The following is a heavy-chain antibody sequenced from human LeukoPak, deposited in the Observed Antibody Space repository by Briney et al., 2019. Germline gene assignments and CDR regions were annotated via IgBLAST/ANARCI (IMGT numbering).Heavy chain of an antibody. CDR3: ARGPTTVTTYFDY. D-gene: IGHD4-17*01. CDR1: GGSSSAYY. V-gene: IGHV4-34*01. J-gene: IGHJ4*02. Sequence: SETLSLTCAVYGGSSSAYYWSWIRQPPGKGLEWIGEITHSGSTNYNPSLKSRVTISVDTSKNQFSLKLNSVTAADTAVYYCARGPTTVTTYFDYWGQGTLVTVSS. CDR2: ITHSGST.